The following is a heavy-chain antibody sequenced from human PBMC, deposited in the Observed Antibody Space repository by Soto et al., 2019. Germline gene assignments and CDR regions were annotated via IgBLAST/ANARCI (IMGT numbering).Heavy chain of an antibody. D-gene: IGHD5-12*01. CDR3: ARDLGDIVIVATILVTDAFDI. CDR1: GYTFTIYG. J-gene: IGHJ3*02. Sequence: ASVKVSCKASGYTFTIYGISWVLQAPGQGLEWMGWISAYNGNTTYAQKLQGRVTMTTDTSTSTAYMELRSLRSDDTAVYYCARDLGDIVIVATILVTDAFDIWGQGTMVTVSS. CDR2: ISAYNGNT. V-gene: IGHV1-18*01.